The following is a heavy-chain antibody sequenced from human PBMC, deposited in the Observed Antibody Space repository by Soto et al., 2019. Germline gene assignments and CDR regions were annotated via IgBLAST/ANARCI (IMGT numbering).Heavy chain of an antibody. Sequence: QVQLVQSGAEVKKPGSSVKVSCKASGGTFSSYTISWVRQAPGQGLEWMGRIIPILGIANYAQKFQGRVTITADKSTSTAYMELSSLRAEDTAVYYCARGFSGSGYQHWGQGTLVTVSS. D-gene: IGHD3-22*01. V-gene: IGHV1-69*02. J-gene: IGHJ1*01. CDR2: IIPILGIA. CDR1: GGTFSSYT. CDR3: ARGFSGSGYQH.